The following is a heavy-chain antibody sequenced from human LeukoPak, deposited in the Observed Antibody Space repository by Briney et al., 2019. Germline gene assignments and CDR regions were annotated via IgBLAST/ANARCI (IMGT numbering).Heavy chain of an antibody. CDR2: IYYSGST. CDR3: ARHDMDVAGGGLDYFDH. J-gene: IGHJ4*02. V-gene: IGHV4-59*08. CDR1: AVSISRYY. Sequence: PWETLSLTCTVSAVSISRYYWSWLRQPPGKGLEWIGYIYYSGSTNYNPSLESRVTMSVDTSKNQSSVKLSSVTTADTAVYYCARHDMDVAGGGLDYFDHWGQGTLITVSS. D-gene: IGHD1-26*01.